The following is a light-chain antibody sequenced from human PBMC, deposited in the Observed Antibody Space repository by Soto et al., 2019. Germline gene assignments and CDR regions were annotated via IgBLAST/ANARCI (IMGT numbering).Light chain of an antibody. Sequence: VLTQPASVSGSPGQSITISCTGTSSDVGGYHSVSWYQQHPGIAPKLMIYEVSNRPSGVSNRFSGSKSGNTASLTISGLQAEDEADYYCSSYTTSSTRVFGGGTKLTVL. CDR1: SSDVGGYHS. V-gene: IGLV2-14*01. CDR2: EVS. CDR3: SSYTTSSTRV. J-gene: IGLJ2*01.